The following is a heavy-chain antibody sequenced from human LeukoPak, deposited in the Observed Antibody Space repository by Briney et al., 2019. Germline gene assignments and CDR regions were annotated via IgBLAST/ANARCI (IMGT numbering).Heavy chain of an antibody. CDR2: INWKGDTT. Sequence: GGSLRLSCAASGFTLNDYGMSWVRQAPGKGLEWVSGINWKGDTTMYADSVKGRFCISRHNARNFLYLQMNSLRAEDTALYYCARDFVAVSGTGNYWGQGTLVTVSS. J-gene: IGHJ4*02. CDR3: ARDFVAVSGTGNY. D-gene: IGHD6-19*01. CDR1: GFTLNDYG. V-gene: IGHV3-20*04.